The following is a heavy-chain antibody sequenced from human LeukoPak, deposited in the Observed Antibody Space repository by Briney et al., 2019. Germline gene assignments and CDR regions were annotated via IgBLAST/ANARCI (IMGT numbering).Heavy chain of an antibody. D-gene: IGHD3-22*01. Sequence: GGSLRLSCAASGFTFSSYAMSWVRQAPGKGLEWVSAISGSGGSTYYADSVKGRFTISRDNSKNTLYLQMNSLRAEDTAVHYCAKDRRSVYYDSSVYLYFDYWGQGTLVTVSS. J-gene: IGHJ4*02. CDR1: GFTFSSYA. CDR2: ISGSGGST. CDR3: AKDRRSVYYDSSVYLYFDY. V-gene: IGHV3-23*01.